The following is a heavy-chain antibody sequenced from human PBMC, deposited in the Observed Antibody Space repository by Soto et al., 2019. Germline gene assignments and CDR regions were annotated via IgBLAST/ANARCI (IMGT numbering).Heavy chain of an antibody. Sequence: SETLSLTCTVSGGSISGYYWSWIRQPPGKGLEWIGYMYNTGSTVYNPSFKSRVTISVDTSKNQFSLKLNSVTAADTAVYYCARDLWGYCGTDCYPLDVWGQATTVT. D-gene: IGHD2-21*02. CDR3: ARDLWGYCGTDCYPLDV. V-gene: IGHV4-59*01. CDR2: MYNTGST. CDR1: GGSISGYY. J-gene: IGHJ6*02.